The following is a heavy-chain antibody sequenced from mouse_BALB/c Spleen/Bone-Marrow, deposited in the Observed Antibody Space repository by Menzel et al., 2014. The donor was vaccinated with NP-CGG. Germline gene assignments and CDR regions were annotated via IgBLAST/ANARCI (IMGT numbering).Heavy chain of an antibody. J-gene: IGHJ3*01. V-gene: IGHV1-59*01. CDR3: TIYYRSFAY. D-gene: IGHD2-14*01. Sequence: VQLQQSGAELVKPGASVKMSCKASGYTFTSYWMHWVKQRPGQGLEWIGVIDPSDSYTNYNQKFKGKATLTVDTSSSTAYMQLSSLTSEDSAVYYCTIYYRSFAYWGQGTLVTVSA. CDR2: IDPSDSYT. CDR1: GYTFTSYW.